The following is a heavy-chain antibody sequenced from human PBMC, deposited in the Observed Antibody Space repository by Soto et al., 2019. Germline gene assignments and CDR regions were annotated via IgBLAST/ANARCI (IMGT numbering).Heavy chain of an antibody. J-gene: IGHJ4*02. V-gene: IGHV1-69*12. CDR2: VIPIFGTA. CDR1: GGTFSSYA. Sequence: QVQLVQSGAEVKKPGSSVKVSCKASGGTFSSYAISWVRQDPGQGLEWMGGVIPIFGTANYAQKFQGRVTITADESTSTAYMELSSLRSEDTAVYYCAKWDSSGYYYYYWGQGTLVTVSS. D-gene: IGHD3-22*01. CDR3: AKWDSSGYYYYY.